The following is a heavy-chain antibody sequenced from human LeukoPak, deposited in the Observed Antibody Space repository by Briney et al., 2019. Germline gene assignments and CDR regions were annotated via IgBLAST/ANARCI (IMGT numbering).Heavy chain of an antibody. D-gene: IGHD5-18*01. Sequence: SQTLSLTCTVSGGSISSGGYYWSWIRQHPGKGLEWIGYIYYSGSTNYNPSLKSRVTISIDTSKNQFSLKLSSVTAADTAVYYCAKSRGYNYGSWDQYFDYWGQGTLVTVSS. CDR1: GGSISSGGYY. CDR2: IYYSGST. V-gene: IGHV4-31*03. CDR3: AKSRGYNYGSWDQYFDY. J-gene: IGHJ4*02.